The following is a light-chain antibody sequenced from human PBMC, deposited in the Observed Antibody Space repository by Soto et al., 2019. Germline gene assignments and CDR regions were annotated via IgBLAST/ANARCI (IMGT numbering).Light chain of an antibody. CDR1: QTISSW. Sequence: DIQMTQXPSILSGSVGDRVTIACRASQTISSWLAWYQQKPGKAPKLLIYKASTLKSGVPSRFSGSGSGTEFTLTIGSLQPDDFATYCCQHYNSYSEAFGQGTKVDIK. CDR2: KAS. J-gene: IGKJ1*01. V-gene: IGKV1-5*03. CDR3: QHYNSYSEA.